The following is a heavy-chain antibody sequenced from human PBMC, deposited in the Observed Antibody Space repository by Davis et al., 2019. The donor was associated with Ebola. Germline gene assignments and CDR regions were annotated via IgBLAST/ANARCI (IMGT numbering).Heavy chain of an antibody. Sequence: GGSLRLSCAASGFTFNIFDMHWVRQAPGRGLEWVAFVRSYGSDDHYADSVKGRFTISRDNSKNTLYLQMNSLRPEDTAVYYCARDSDDYSFDYWGQGTLVTVSS. J-gene: IGHJ4*02. CDR3: ARDSDDYSFDY. D-gene: IGHD4-11*01. CDR1: GFTFNIFD. V-gene: IGHV3-30*02. CDR2: VRSYGSDD.